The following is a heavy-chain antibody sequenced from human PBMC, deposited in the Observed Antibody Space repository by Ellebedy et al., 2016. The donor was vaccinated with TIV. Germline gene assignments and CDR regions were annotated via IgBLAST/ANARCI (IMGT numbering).Heavy chain of an antibody. CDR2: IKQDGSEK. D-gene: IGHD1-1*01. V-gene: IGHV3-7*03. CDR3: AGGAYNWNDGSLFDY. Sequence: GESLKISCAASGFTFSSYWMSWVRQAPGKGLEWVANIKQDGSEKYYVDSVKGRFTISRDNAKNSLYLQMNSLRAEDTAVYYCAGGAYNWNDGSLFDYWGQGTLVTVSS. J-gene: IGHJ4*02. CDR1: GFTFSSYW.